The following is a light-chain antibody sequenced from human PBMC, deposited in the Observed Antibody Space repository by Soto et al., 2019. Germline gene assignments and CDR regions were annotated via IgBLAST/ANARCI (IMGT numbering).Light chain of an antibody. J-gene: IGKJ1*01. CDR1: QSVRNN. CDR3: QQYGSSPPRT. Sequence: EIVMTQSPATLSVSPGERATLSCRASQSVRNNLAWYQQRPGQAPRLLIYGASTAATGIPDRFSGSGSGTEFTLTISSLQPEDFAVYYCQQYGSSPPRTFGQGTKVDIK. V-gene: IGKV3-15*01. CDR2: GAS.